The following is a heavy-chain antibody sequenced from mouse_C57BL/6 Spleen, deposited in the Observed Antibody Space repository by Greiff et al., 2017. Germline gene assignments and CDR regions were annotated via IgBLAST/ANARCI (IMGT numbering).Heavy chain of an antibody. J-gene: IGHJ3*01. V-gene: IGHV1-53*01. Sequence: QVQLQQPGTELVKPGASVKLSCKASGYTFTSYWMHWVKQRPGQGLEWIGNINPSNGGTNYNEKLKSKATLTVDKSSSTAYMQLSSLTSEDFAVYYCARDENWGSSAWFAYWGQGTLVTVSA. CDR1: GYTFTSYW. CDR3: ARDENWGSSAWFAY. D-gene: IGHD1-1*01. CDR2: INPSNGGT.